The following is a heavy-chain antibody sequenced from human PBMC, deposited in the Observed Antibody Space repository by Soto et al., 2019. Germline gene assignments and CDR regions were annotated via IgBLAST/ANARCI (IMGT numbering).Heavy chain of an antibody. J-gene: IGHJ5*02. Sequence: SETLSLTCTVSGGSISSYYWSWIRQPPGKGLEWIGYIYYSGSTNYNPSLKSRVTISVDTSKNQFSLKLSSVTAADTAVYYCARAHTLLRYFDWLGNWFDPWGQGTLVTVSS. CDR2: IYYSGST. D-gene: IGHD3-9*01. CDR3: ARAHTLLRYFDWLGNWFDP. CDR1: GGSISSYY. V-gene: IGHV4-59*01.